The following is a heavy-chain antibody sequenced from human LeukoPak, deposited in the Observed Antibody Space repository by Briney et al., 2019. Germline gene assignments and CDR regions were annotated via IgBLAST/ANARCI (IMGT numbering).Heavy chain of an antibody. V-gene: IGHV4-30-4*07. CDR1: GGSISSGGYS. CDR2: IYYSGST. CDR3: ARDTTMSGGYYYYYMDV. D-gene: IGHD1-26*01. Sequence: SETLSLTCAVSGGSISSGGYSWSWIRQPPGKGLEWIGYIYYSGSTYYNPSLKSRVTISVDTSKNQFSLKLSSVTAADTAVYYCARDTTMSGGYYYYYMDVWGKGTTVTVSS. J-gene: IGHJ6*03.